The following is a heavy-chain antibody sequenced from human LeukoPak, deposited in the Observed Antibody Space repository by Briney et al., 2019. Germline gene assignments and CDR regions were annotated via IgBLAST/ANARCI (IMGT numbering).Heavy chain of an antibody. CDR2: INPNSGGT. CDR1: GYTFTGYY. V-gene: IGHV1-2*06. D-gene: IGHD6-6*01. J-gene: IGHJ4*02. CDR3: ARDIEYSSSFDY. Sequence: GASVKVSCKASGYTFTGYYMHWVRRAPGQGLEWIGRINPNSGGTNYAQKFQGRVTMTRDTSISTAYMELSRLRSDDTAAYYCARDIEYSSSFDYWGQGTLVTVSS.